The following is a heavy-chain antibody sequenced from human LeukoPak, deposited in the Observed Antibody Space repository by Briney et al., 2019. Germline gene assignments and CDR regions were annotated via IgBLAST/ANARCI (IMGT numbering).Heavy chain of an antibody. Sequence: GGSLRLSCAASGFIVSNNYMTWVRQAPGKGLEWVSFIYSGDTTYYADSVKGRFTISRDNSKNTLNLQMNSLRAEDTAVYYCARVSQWLVINHWGQGTLVTVSS. D-gene: IGHD6-19*01. J-gene: IGHJ4*02. CDR2: IYSGDTT. CDR1: GFIVSNNY. CDR3: ARVSQWLVINH. V-gene: IGHV3-53*01.